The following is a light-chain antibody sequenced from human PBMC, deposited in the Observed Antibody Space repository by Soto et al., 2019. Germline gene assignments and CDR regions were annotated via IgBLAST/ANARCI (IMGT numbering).Light chain of an antibody. CDR1: QSVGNSY. Sequence: EIVLTQSPGTLSLSPGERATLSCRASQSVGNSYLAWYQQKPGQPPRLLIYHASIRATGTPDRFSGSGSGTDFTLTISRLEPEDFALYYCHHYANAPLTFGGGTKVEIK. CDR3: HHYANAPLT. J-gene: IGKJ4*01. V-gene: IGKV3-20*01. CDR2: HAS.